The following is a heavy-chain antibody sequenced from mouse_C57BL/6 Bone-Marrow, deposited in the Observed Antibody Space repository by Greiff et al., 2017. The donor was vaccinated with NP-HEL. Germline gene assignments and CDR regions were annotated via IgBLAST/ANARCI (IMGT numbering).Heavy chain of an antibody. CDR3: ARREAFYGSRVGWYFDV. Sequence: QVTLKESGPGILQSSQTLSLTCSFSGFSLSTSGMGVSWIRQPSGKGLEWLAHIYWDDDKRDNPSLKSRPTIPKDTSRNQVFLKITSVDTADTATYYCARREAFYGSRVGWYFDVWGTGTTVTVSS. J-gene: IGHJ1*03. CDR1: GFSLSTSGMG. D-gene: IGHD1-1*01. CDR2: IYWDDDK. V-gene: IGHV8-12*01.